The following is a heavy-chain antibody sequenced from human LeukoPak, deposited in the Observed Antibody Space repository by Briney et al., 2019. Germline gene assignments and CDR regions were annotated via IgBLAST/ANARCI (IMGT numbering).Heavy chain of an antibody. V-gene: IGHV3-20*04. Sequence: GGSLRLSCAASGFTFDDYGMSWVRQAPGKGLEWVSGINWNGGSTGYADSMKGRFTISRDNAKNSLYLQMNSLRAEDTALYYCARVYDYVWGSYHFDYWGQGTLVTVSS. CDR3: ARVYDYVWGSYHFDY. D-gene: IGHD3-16*02. CDR2: INWNGGST. J-gene: IGHJ4*02. CDR1: GFTFDDYG.